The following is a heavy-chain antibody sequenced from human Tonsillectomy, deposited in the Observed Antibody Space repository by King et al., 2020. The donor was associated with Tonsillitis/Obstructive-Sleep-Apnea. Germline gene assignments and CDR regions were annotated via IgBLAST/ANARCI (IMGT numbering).Heavy chain of an antibody. CDR1: GGSISNSY. D-gene: IGHD3-10*01. V-gene: IGHV4-59*01. Sequence: MQLQESGPGLVKPSETLSLTCTVSGGSISNSYWSWIRQPPGKGLEWIGYVYYSGSTNYNTSLRSRVTISVDTSKNQFSLRLSSVTAADTAVYYCARVPPNYYGSGSYRFDFWGQGTLVTVSS. J-gene: IGHJ4*02. CDR3: ARVPPNYYGSGSYRFDF. CDR2: VYYSGST.